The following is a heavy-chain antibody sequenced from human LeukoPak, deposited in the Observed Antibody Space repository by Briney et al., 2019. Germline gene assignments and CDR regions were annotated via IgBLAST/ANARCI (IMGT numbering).Heavy chain of an antibody. CDR3: ARLINNDNSGDADTFDM. Sequence: PSETLSLTCTVSGGSMRSHYWSWIRQTPGKGLEWIGYIDYSGSTRYNPSLQSRVTISVDTPKNQFSLKLTSVTATDTAVYYCARLINNDNSGDADTFDMWGQGTVVTVFS. V-gene: IGHV4-59*11. CDR1: GGSMRSHY. J-gene: IGHJ3*02. D-gene: IGHD3-22*01. CDR2: IDYSGST.